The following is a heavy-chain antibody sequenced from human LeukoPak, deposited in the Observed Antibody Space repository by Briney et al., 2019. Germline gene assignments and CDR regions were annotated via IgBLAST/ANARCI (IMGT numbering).Heavy chain of an antibody. J-gene: IGHJ6*03. CDR2: IYYSGST. Sequence: SETLSLTCTASGGSISSHYWSWIRQPPGKGLEWIGYIYYSGSTNYNPSLKSRVTISVDTSKNQFSLKLSSVTAADTAVYYCAGGTYTNYYYYMDVWGKGTTVTVSS. V-gene: IGHV4-59*11. D-gene: IGHD4-11*01. CDR1: GGSISSHY. CDR3: AGGTYTNYYYYMDV.